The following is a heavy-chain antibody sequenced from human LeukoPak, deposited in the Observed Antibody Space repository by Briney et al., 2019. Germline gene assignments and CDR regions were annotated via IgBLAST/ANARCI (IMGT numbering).Heavy chain of an antibody. D-gene: IGHD3-10*01. CDR3: AREDYYGSGSYPYYYYGMDV. Sequence: ASVKVSCKASGYTFTSYDINWVRQATGQGLEWMGWMNPNSGNTGYAQKFQGRVTMTRNTSISTAYMELSSLRSEDTAVYYCAREDYYGSGSYPYYYYGMDVWGQGTTVTVPS. CDR1: GYTFTSYD. CDR2: MNPNSGNT. V-gene: IGHV1-8*01. J-gene: IGHJ6*02.